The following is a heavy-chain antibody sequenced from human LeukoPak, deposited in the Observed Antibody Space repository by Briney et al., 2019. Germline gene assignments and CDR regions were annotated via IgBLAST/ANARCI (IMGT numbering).Heavy chain of an antibody. CDR2: IKQDGSEK. V-gene: IGHV3-7*03. J-gene: IGHJ5*02. CDR1: GFTFSSYW. D-gene: IGHD6-19*01. Sequence: GGSLRLSCAASGFTFSSYWMSWARQAPGKGLEWVANIKQDGSEKYYVDSVKGRFTISRDNAKNSLYLQMNSLRAEDTVVYYCARDISSGHSDWFDPWGQGTLVTVSS. CDR3: ARDISSGHSDWFDP.